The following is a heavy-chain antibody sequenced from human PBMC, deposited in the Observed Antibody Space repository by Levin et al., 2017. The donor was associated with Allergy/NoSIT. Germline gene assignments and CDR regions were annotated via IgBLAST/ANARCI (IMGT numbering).Heavy chain of an antibody. CDR2: IFYSGST. J-gene: IGHJ4*02. Sequence: PSETLSLTCTVSGGSISSSSYYWGWIRQPPGKGLEWIESIFYSGSTYYNPSLKSRVTISVDTSKNQFSLKLSSVTAADTAVYYCARALGIAAAIDYWGQGTLVTVSS. V-gene: IGHV4-39*07. CDR3: ARALGIAAAIDY. CDR1: GGSISSSSYY. D-gene: IGHD6-13*01.